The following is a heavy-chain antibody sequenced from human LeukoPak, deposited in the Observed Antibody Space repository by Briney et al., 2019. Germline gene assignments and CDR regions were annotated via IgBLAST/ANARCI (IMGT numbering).Heavy chain of an antibody. J-gene: IGHJ5*02. CDR2: IKQDGSEK. D-gene: IGHD4-17*01. CDR3: ARAPGEGWFDP. Sequence: GGSLRLSCAASGFTFSSYWMSWVRQAPGKGLEWVASIKQDGSEKYYVDSVKVRFTISRDNAKNSLYLQMNSLRAEDTALYYCARAPGEGWFDPWGQGTLVTVSS. V-gene: IGHV3-7*01. CDR1: GFTFSSYW.